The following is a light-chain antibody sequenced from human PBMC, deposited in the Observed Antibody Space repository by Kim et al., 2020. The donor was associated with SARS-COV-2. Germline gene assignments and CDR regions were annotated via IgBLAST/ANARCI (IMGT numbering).Light chain of an antibody. CDR1: QSISSF. Sequence: CLSPENIATLSCRASQSISSFLAWYQQKPGPAPRVLIYDASNRATGIPARFSGSGSGTDFTLTISSLEPEDFAVYYCQQRNNWPPTFGQGTKLEIK. CDR3: QQRNNWPPT. J-gene: IGKJ2*01. V-gene: IGKV3-11*01. CDR2: DAS.